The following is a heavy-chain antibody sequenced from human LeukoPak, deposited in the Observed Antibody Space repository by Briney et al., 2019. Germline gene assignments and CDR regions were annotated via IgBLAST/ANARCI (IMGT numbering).Heavy chain of an antibody. CDR3: ATMPPLVRVGYWYFDL. V-gene: IGHV1-69*05. CDR1: GGTFSSYA. D-gene: IGHD3-10*01. Sequence: GASVKVSCKASGGTFSSYAISWVRQAPGQGLEWMGGIIPIFGTANYAQKFQGRVTITTDESTSTAYMELSSLRSEDTAVYYCATMPPLVRVGYWYFDLWGRGTLVTVSS. CDR2: IIPIFGTA. J-gene: IGHJ2*01.